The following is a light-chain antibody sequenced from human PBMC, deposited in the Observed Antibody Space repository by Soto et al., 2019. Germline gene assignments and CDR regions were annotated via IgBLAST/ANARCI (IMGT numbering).Light chain of an antibody. CDR2: DVI. Sequence: QSALTQPASVSGSPGQSITISCTGTSSDVGGYNYVSWYQHHPGKAPKLVIYDVISRPSGVSSRFSGSKSANTASLTISGLQAEDEADYYCSSYTSGSTLVVFGGGTKVTVL. CDR1: SSDVGGYNY. CDR3: SSYTSGSTLVV. V-gene: IGLV2-14*03. J-gene: IGLJ2*01.